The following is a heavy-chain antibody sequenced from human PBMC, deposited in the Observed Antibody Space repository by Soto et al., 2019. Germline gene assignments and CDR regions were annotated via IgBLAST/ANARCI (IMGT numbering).Heavy chain of an antibody. CDR3: ARDSSNYGDDDEYFQH. CDR1: GFTFSSYG. J-gene: IGHJ1*01. Sequence: QVQLVESGGGVVQPGRSLRLSCAASGFTFSSYGMHWVRQAPGKGLEWVAVIWYDGSNKYYADSVKGRFTISRDNSKNTLYLQMNSLRAEDTAVYYCARDSSNYGDDDEYFQHWGQGTLVTVSS. V-gene: IGHV3-33*01. CDR2: IWYDGSNK. D-gene: IGHD4-17*01.